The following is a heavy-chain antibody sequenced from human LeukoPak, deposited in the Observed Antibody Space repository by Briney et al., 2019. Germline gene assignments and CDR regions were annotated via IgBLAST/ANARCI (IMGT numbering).Heavy chain of an antibody. Sequence: AGGSLRLSCAASGFTFSSYAMHWVRQAPGKGLEWVANIHQHGSKENYLDSVKGRFTISRDNAKNTLYLQMNSLGAEDTAVYYCAKAGRYYDILTGYYPSRYFDYWGQGTLVTVSS. CDR1: GFTFSSYA. CDR3: AKAGRYYDILTGYYPSRYFDY. CDR2: IHQHGSKE. V-gene: IGHV3-7*01. D-gene: IGHD3-9*01. J-gene: IGHJ4*02.